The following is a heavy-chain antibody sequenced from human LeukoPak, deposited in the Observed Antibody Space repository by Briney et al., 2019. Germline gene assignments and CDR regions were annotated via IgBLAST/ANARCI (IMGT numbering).Heavy chain of an antibody. CDR1: GFTLSSYA. Sequence: GGSLRLSCAASGFTLSSYATSWVRQAPGKGLEWVSAISVSGNIYHADSVKGRFTISRDSSKNTLYLQMNRLRAEDAAVYYCAKAPVTTCSGAYCYPFDYWGQGTLVTVSS. J-gene: IGHJ4*02. D-gene: IGHD2-21*01. CDR3: AKAPVTTCSGAYCYPFDY. V-gene: IGHV3-23*01. CDR2: ISVSGNI.